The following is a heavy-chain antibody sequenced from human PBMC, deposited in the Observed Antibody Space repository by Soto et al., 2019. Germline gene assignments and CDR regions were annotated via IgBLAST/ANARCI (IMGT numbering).Heavy chain of an antibody. CDR3: ARVLYYGSGSYSPYGMDV. Sequence: QLQLVRSGAEVKKPGSSVKVSCKTSGVSFNNNGIGWVRQAPGHGLEWMGGVSPPFRTSNYARKFQGRISITADASTGTVNMELSSLTSEDTAQYYCARVLYYGSGSYSPYGMDVWGQGTTVTVSS. J-gene: IGHJ6*02. V-gene: IGHV1-69*01. CDR2: VSPPFRTS. D-gene: IGHD3-10*01. CDR1: GVSFNNNG.